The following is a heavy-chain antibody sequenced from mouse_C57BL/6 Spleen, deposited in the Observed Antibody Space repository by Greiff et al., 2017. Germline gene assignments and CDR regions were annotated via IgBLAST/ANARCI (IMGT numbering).Heavy chain of an antibody. CDR2: ISDGGSYT. CDR3: ARDGGYFDY. J-gene: IGHJ2*01. V-gene: IGHV5-4*01. CDR1: GFTFSSYA. Sequence: EVQLVESGGGLVKPGGSLKLSCAASGFTFSSYAMSWVRQTPEKRLEWVATISDGGSYTYYPDNVKGRFTISRDNAKNNLYLQMSHLKSEDTAMYDCARDGGYFDYRGQGTTLTVSS.